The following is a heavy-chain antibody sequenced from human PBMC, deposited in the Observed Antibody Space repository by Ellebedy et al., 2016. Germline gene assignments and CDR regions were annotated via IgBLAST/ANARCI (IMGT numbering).Heavy chain of an antibody. V-gene: IGHV3-74*03. Sequence: GESLKISCAASGFTFSPYWIHWVRQAPGKGLVWVSHIDSDGSGTTYADSVRGRFTISRDNAKNTVYLQMNSLRADDTAVYYCARDANIGATGKLWDYWGQGTLVTVSS. CDR2: IDSDGSGT. CDR3: ARDANIGATGKLWDY. CDR1: GFTFSPYW. D-gene: IGHD6-13*01. J-gene: IGHJ4*02.